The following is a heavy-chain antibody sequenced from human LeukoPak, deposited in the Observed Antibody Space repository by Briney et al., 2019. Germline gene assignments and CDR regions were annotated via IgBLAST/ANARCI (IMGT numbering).Heavy chain of an antibody. V-gene: IGHV4-59*01. CDR2: IYYSGST. CDR1: GGSISSYY. Sequence: SETLSLTCTVSGGSISSYYWSWIRQPPGKGLEWIGYIYYSGSTNYNPSLKSRVTISVDTSKNQFSLKLSSVTAADTAVYYCARGSYDYVWGSYRHAFDIWGQGTMVTVSS. CDR3: ARGSYDYVWGSYRHAFDI. J-gene: IGHJ3*02. D-gene: IGHD3-16*02.